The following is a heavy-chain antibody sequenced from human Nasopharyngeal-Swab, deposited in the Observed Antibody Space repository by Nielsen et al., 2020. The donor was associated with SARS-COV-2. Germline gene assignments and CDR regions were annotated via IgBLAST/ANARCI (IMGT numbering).Heavy chain of an antibody. CDR3: ALFSSSWTALYFDY. CDR1: GYTFTSCS. Sequence: ASFKVSCKASGYTFTSCSMHWVRQAPGQRLEWMGWINAGNGNTKYSQKFQGRVTITRDTSASTAYMELSSLRSEDMAVYYCALFSSSWTALYFDYWGQGTLVTVSS. CDR2: INAGNGNT. V-gene: IGHV1-3*01. J-gene: IGHJ4*02. D-gene: IGHD6-13*01.